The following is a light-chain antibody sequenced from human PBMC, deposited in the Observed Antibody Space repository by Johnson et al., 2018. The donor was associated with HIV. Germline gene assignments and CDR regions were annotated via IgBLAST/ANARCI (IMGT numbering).Light chain of an antibody. V-gene: IGLV1-51*01. CDR3: GTWDSSLSAGYV. Sequence: QSVLTQPPSVSAAPGQKVTISCSGSSSNIGNNFVSWYQQVPGTAPKLLIYDNHRRPSWIPDRFSGSKSGTSATLGITGLQTGDEADYYCGTWDSSLSAGYVFGTGTKVTVL. CDR1: SSNIGNNF. CDR2: DNH. J-gene: IGLJ1*01.